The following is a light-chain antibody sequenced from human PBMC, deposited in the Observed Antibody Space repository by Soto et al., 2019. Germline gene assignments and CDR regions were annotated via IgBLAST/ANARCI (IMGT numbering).Light chain of an antibody. CDR1: QGITND. Sequence: DLQMTQSPSSLSASVGDRVTITCRASQGITNDLGWYQQKPGKAPKRLIDAASGLQSGVPSRFRGRGSGTEFTLTISSRQPEDIATSYGQEYNSYPLTFGGGTKVEVK. CDR3: QEYNSYPLT. V-gene: IGKV1-17*01. J-gene: IGKJ4*01. CDR2: AAS.